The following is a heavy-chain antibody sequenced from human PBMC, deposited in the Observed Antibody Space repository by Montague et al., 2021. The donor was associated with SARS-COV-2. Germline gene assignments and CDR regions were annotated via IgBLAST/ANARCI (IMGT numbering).Heavy chain of an antibody. D-gene: IGHD2-15*01. V-gene: IGHV4-61*08. CDR2: IYYSGSS. Sequence: SETLSLTCTVSGGSISSGDYYWSWIRQPPGKGLEWIGYIYYSGSSNYNPSLKSRVTISIDTSKNQFSLNLTSVTAADGAVYYCASPGGYCSGGSCYYVYWGQGTLVTVSS. CDR1: GGSISSGDYY. CDR3: ASPGGYCSGGSCYYVY. J-gene: IGHJ4*02.